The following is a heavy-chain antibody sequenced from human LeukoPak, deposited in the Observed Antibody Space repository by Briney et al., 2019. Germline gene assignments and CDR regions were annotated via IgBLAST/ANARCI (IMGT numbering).Heavy chain of an antibody. CDR3: AXEXXXXXGTXXXWXDP. CDR1: GFTFSSYA. D-gene: IGHD1-1*01. V-gene: IGHV3-23*01. Sequence: GGSLRLSCAASGFTFSSYAMSWVRQAPGKGLEWVSTISGGGGSTCYADSVKGRFTISRDNSKNTLYLQMNSLRAEDTAVYYCAXEXXXXXGTXXXWXDPWXQGTLVTV. CDR2: ISGGGGST. J-gene: IGHJ5*02.